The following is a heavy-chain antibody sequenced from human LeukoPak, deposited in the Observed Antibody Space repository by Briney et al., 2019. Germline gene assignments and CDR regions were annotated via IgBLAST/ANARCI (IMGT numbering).Heavy chain of an antibody. Sequence: PGGSLRLSCAASGFTFSSYGIHWVRQAPGKGLEWVAFIRYDGSNKYYADSVKGRFTISRDNSKNTLYLQMNSLRTEDTAVYYCAKDGGGYYPSYYYYMDVWGKGTTVTISS. D-gene: IGHD3-22*01. CDR1: GFTFSSYG. CDR2: IRYDGSNK. J-gene: IGHJ6*03. V-gene: IGHV3-30*02. CDR3: AKDGGGYYPSYYYYMDV.